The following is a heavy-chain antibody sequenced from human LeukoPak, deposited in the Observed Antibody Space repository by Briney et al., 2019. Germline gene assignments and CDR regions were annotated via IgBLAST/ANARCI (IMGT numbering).Heavy chain of an antibody. CDR2: INDSGST. V-gene: IGHV4-59*01. J-gene: IGHJ6*02. D-gene: IGHD3-9*01. CDR3: ARVARDSPYFRYYYGMDV. CDR1: GGSISRYY. Sequence: SETLSLTCTVSGGSISRYYWSWIRQPPGKGLEWTGYINDSGSTNYNPSLKSRVTMSVDTSQNQFSLELSSVTAADTAVYYCARVARDSPYFRYYYGMDVWGQGTTVTVSS.